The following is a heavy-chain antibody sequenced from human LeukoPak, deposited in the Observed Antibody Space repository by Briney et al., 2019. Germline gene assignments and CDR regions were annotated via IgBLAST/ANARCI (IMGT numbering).Heavy chain of an antibody. CDR1: GGSISSGDYL. D-gene: IGHD3-10*01. J-gene: IGHJ4*02. V-gene: IGHV4-31*03. Sequence: PSETLSLTCTVSGGSISSGDYLWHWIRQHPEKSLEWIGYIFYSGSAYYNPSLKSRVTISVDTSKNQFSLKLSSVTAADTAVFYCARGRTLIRGFDNWGQGTLVTVSS. CDR3: ARGRTLIRGFDN. CDR2: IFYSGSA.